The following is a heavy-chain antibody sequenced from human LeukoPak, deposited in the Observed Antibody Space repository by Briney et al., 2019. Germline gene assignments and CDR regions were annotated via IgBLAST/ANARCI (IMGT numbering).Heavy chain of an antibody. Sequence: PGRSPRLSCEASGFTFSSYGMHWVRQAPGKGLEWVAVVWNDGTKKYYADSVKGRFTISRDNAKSTLYLQMNSLRAEDTAVYYCARVHREIATIVGLWDYWGQGTLVTVSS. J-gene: IGHJ4*02. D-gene: IGHD5-24*01. CDR1: GFTFSSYG. V-gene: IGHV3-33*01. CDR2: VWNDGTKK. CDR3: ARVHREIATIVGLWDY.